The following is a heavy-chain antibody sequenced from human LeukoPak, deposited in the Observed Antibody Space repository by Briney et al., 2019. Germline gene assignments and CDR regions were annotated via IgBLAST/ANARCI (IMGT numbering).Heavy chain of an antibody. Sequence: APVKLSFKASGYTFTGYDMHWVRQAPGPGLEWMGWINPNSGGTIYAQKLQRRVTMTRDTSNSTAYMELSRLISDDTDEYYCARVDSRGWWRYWGQGTLVTVSS. V-gene: IGHV1-2*02. CDR3: ARVDSRGWWRY. CDR1: GYTFTGYD. D-gene: IGHD6-19*01. CDR2: INPNSGGT. J-gene: IGHJ4*02.